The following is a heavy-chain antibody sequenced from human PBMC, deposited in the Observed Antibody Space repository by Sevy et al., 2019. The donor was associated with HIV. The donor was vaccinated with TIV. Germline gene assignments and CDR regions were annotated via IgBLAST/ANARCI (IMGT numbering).Heavy chain of an antibody. CDR1: GFTFSSYS. CDR2: ISSSSTI. V-gene: IGHV3-48*02. CDR3: ARGNLLLSDDY. D-gene: IGHD2-21*01. Sequence: GGSLRLSCAASGFTFSSYSMNWVRQAPGKGLEWVSYISSSSTIYYADSVKGRLTISRDNAKNPLYLQMNSLRDEDTAVYYCARGNLLLSDDYWGQGTLVTVSS. J-gene: IGHJ4*02.